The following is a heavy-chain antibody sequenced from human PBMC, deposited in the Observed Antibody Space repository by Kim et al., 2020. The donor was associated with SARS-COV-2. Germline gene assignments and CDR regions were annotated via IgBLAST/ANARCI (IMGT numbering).Heavy chain of an antibody. Sequence: SETLSLTCTVWGYSISSGYYWGWIRQPPGKGLEWIGSIYHSGSTYDNPSLKSRVTISVDTSKNQFSLKLSSVTAADTAVYYCARDSSSSGGYGRDNWFDPWGQGTLVTVSS. D-gene: IGHD6-19*01. CDR3: ARDSSSSGGYGRDNWFDP. J-gene: IGHJ5*02. CDR1: GYSISSGYY. CDR2: IYHSGST. V-gene: IGHV4-38-2*02.